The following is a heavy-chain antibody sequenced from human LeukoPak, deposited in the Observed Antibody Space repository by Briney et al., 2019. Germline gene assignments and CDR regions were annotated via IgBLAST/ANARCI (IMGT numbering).Heavy chain of an antibody. CDR3: ARDPDDYGDLVDY. CDR1: GFTFSSYS. CDR2: ISSSSSYI. V-gene: IGHV3-21*01. J-gene: IGHJ4*02. D-gene: IGHD4-17*01. Sequence: GGSLRLSCAASGFTFSSYSMNWVRQAPGKGLEWVSSISSSSSYIYYADSVKGRFTISRDNAKNSLYLQMNSLRAEDTAVYYCARDPDDYGDLVDYWGQGTLVTVSS.